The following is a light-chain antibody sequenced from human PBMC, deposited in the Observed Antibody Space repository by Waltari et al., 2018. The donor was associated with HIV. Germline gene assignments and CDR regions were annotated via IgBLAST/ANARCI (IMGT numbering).Light chain of an antibody. CDR1: SSNIGSNY. Sequence: QSVLTQPPSASGTPGQRVSISCSGSSSNIGSNYVYWYLQLPGTAPKLLMDRKDEWPSGVPDRFSGSKSGTSASLAISGLRSEDEADYYCAAWDDSLSAWVFGGGTKLTVL. CDR3: AAWDDSLSAWV. V-gene: IGLV1-47*01. J-gene: IGLJ3*02. CDR2: RKD.